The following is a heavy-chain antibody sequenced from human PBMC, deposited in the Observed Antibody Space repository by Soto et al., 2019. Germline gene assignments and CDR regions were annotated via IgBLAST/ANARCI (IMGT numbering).Heavy chain of an antibody. V-gene: IGHV4-31*03. CDR3: ARVNTGTIVY. CDR1: GGSISSGGYY. Sequence: SETLSHTCTVSGGSISSGGYYWCWIRQHPAKGLEWIGYIYYSGSTYYSPSLKSRVTISVDTPKNHFSLKLSSVTAADTAVYYCARVNTGTIVYWGQGTLVTVSS. CDR2: IYYSGST. J-gene: IGHJ4*02. D-gene: IGHD1-7*01.